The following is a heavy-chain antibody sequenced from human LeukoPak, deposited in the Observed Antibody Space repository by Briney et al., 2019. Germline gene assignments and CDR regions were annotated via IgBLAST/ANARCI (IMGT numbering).Heavy chain of an antibody. V-gene: IGHV3-30*02. D-gene: IGHD6-6*01. CDR2: IRYDGSNK. Sequence: GGSLRLSCAASGFTFSSYGMHWVRQAPGKGLEWVAFIRYDGSNKYYADSVKDRFTISRDNSKNTLYLQMNSLRAEDTAVYYCAKVGRAARANYMDVWGKGTTVTVSS. CDR3: AKVGRAARANYMDV. J-gene: IGHJ6*03. CDR1: GFTFSSYG.